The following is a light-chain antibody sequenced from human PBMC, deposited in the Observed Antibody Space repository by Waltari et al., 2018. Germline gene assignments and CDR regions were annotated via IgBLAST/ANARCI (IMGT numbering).Light chain of an antibody. CDR2: EVN. CDR3: SSFTSRHLYV. CDR1: SSAVGGYSY. J-gene: IGLJ1*01. Sequence: QSALTQPASVSGSPGQSITISCTGSSSAVGGYSYVSWYQQYPGKVPKIMIYEVNNRSSGGSSRFSCSKSGNTASLTISGLQADDEADYYCSSFTSRHLYVFGTGTAVTVL. V-gene: IGLV2-14*01.